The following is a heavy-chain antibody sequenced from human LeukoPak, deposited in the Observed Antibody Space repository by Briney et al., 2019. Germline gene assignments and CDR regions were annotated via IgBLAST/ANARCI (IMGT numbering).Heavy chain of an antibody. CDR1: GYSFTSYW. V-gene: IGHV5-51*01. Sequence: GESLKISCKGSGYSFTSYWIGWVRQMPGKGLEWMGIIYPGDSDTRYSPSFQGQVTISADKSISTAYLQWSSLKASDTAMYYCARTPYCSSTSCYRFDPWGQGTLVTVSS. D-gene: IGHD2-2*02. CDR2: IYPGDSDT. J-gene: IGHJ5*02. CDR3: ARTPYCSSTSCYRFDP.